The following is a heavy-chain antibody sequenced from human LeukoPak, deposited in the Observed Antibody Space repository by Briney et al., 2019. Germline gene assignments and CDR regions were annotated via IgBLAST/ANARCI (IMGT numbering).Heavy chain of an antibody. CDR2: ISGSGANT. D-gene: IGHD2/OR15-2a*01. V-gene: IGHV3-23*01. CDR3: AKYSDSTGAHYFDY. CDR1: GFTFSSYA. J-gene: IGHJ4*02. Sequence: HPGGSLRLSCAASGFTFSSYAMTWVRQAPGKGLEWVSTISGSGANTYYADSVKGRFTISRGNSKNTLSLQMNSLRVEDTALYYCAKYSDSTGAHYFDYWGQGTLVTVSS.